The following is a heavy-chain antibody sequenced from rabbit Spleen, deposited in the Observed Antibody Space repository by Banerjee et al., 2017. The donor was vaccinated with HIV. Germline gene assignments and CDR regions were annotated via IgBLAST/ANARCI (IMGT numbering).Heavy chain of an antibody. Sequence: QEQLTETGGGLVQPGGSLTLSCKASGIDFTKYYITWVRQAPGKGLEWIGIIYAAKGSTDYASWAKGRFTISRTSSTSVTLQMTSLTAADTATYFCAGDLASVVGWNFGLWGQGTLVTVS. V-gene: IGHV1S45*01. CDR2: IYAAKGST. CDR3: AGDLASVVGWNFGL. CDR1: GIDFTKYY. D-gene: IGHD3-1*01. J-gene: IGHJ3*01.